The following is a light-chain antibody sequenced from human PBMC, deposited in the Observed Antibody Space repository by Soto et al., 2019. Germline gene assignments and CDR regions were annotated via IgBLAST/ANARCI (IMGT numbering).Light chain of an antibody. J-gene: IGLJ2*01. V-gene: IGLV1-44*01. CDR2: SNN. CDR3: SSYTGTTVI. CDR1: SSNIGSNT. Sequence: QSVLTQPTSASGTPGQRVTISCSGSSSNIGSNTVNWYQQLPGTAPKLLIYSNNQRPSGVPDRFSGSKSGTSASLAISGLHSEDEANYYCSSYTGTTVIFGGGTKLTVL.